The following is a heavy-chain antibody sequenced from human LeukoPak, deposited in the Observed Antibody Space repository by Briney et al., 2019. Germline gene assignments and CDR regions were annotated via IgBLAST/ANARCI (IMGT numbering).Heavy chain of an antibody. CDR2: IIPILGIA. D-gene: IGHD3-22*01. Sequence: SVKVSCMASGGTFSSYTISWVRQAPGQGLEWMGRIIPILGIANYAQKFQGRVTITADQSTSTAYMELSSLRSEDTAVYYCARAHDSSGYYYDPGAFDIRGQGTMVTVSS. J-gene: IGHJ3*02. V-gene: IGHV1-69*02. CDR3: ARAHDSSGYYYDPGAFDI. CDR1: GGTFSSYT.